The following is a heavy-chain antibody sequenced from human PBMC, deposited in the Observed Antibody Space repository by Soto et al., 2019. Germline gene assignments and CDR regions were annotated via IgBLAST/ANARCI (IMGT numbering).Heavy chain of an antibody. J-gene: IGHJ4*02. Sequence: QVQLQESGPGLVKPSETLSLTCTVSGGSVSSGSYYWSWIRQPPGKGLEWIGYIYYSGSTNYNPSLKSRVTISVDTSKNQFSLELSSVTAADTAVYYCARGTLLWYFDYWGQGTLVTVSS. CDR1: GGSVSSGSYY. D-gene: IGHD3-10*01. CDR2: IYYSGST. CDR3: ARGTLLWYFDY. V-gene: IGHV4-61*01.